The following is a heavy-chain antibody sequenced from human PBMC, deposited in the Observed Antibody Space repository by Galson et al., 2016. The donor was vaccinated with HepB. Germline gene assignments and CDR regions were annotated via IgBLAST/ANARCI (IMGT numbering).Heavy chain of an antibody. Sequence: SLRLSCASSGFTFGNYAMHWVRQAPGKGLEWVSGIGWNSGNRGYADSVKGRFTISRDNAENSLFLQMNSLRLEDTAVYYCAKGHYDILTGHTSHYDDYGMDVWGKGTTVTVSS. CDR1: GFTFGNYA. J-gene: IGHJ6*04. V-gene: IGHV3-9*01. CDR3: AKGHYDILTGHTSHYDDYGMDV. CDR2: IGWNSGNR. D-gene: IGHD3-9*01.